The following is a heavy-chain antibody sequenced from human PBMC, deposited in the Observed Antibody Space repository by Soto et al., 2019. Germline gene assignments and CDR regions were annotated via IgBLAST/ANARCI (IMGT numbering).Heavy chain of an antibody. CDR2: IYPGDSDT. V-gene: IGHV5-51*01. Sequence: GESLKISCKGSGYSFTSYWIGWVRQMPGKGLEWMGIIYPGDSDTRYSPSFQGQVTISADKSISTAYLQWSSLKASDTAMYYCARGGLRWLRLYYFDYWGQGTLVTVSS. CDR1: GYSFTSYW. J-gene: IGHJ4*02. D-gene: IGHD5-12*01. CDR3: ARGGLRWLRLYYFDY.